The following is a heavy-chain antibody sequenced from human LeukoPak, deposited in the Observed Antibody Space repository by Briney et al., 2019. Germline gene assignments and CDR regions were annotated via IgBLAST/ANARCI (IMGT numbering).Heavy chain of an antibody. CDR3: ARKGIAAAGRGIGWFDP. D-gene: IGHD6-13*01. V-gene: IGHV4-4*07. CDR2: IYTSGST. CDR1: GGSIRSYY. Sequence: SETLSLTCTVSGGSIRSYYWSWIRQPAGKGLEWIGRIYTSGSTNYNPSLKSRVTISVDTSKNQFSLKLSSVTAADTAVYYCARKGIAAAGRGIGWFDPWGQGTLVTVSS. J-gene: IGHJ5*02.